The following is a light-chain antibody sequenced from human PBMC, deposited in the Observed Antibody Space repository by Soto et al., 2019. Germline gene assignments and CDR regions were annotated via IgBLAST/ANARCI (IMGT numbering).Light chain of an antibody. Sequence: DIQMTQSPSSLSASVGDRVTITCRASQGISNYLAWYQQKPGKVPKLLIYAASTLQSGVPSRFSGSGSGTDFTLTISSLQPEDGATYYCQKYNSAPRNTFGGGTKVEIK. V-gene: IGKV1-27*01. CDR3: QKYNSAPRNT. CDR2: AAS. CDR1: QGISNY. J-gene: IGKJ4*01.